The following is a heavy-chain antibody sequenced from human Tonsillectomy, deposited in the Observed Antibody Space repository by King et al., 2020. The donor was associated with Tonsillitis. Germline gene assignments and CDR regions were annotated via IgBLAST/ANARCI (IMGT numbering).Heavy chain of an antibody. CDR3: ANNQGSRIQVRLSDYNYGMYV. CDR2: ISYDGSNR. V-gene: IGHV3-30*18. CDR1: GFTFSDYV. D-gene: IGHD5-18*01. J-gene: IGHJ6*02. Sequence: VQLVESGGGVVQPGRSLRLSCAASGFTFSDYVMHWVRQAPGKGLEWVAIISYDGSNRYYADSVKGRFTISRDNSKNTLYLQMNSLRGEDTAVYYCANNQGSRIQVRLSDYNYGMYVWGQGTTVTVSS.